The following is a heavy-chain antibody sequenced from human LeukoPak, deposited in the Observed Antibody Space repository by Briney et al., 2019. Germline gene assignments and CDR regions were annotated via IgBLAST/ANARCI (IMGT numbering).Heavy chain of an antibody. CDR3: ARDIAAHRGTALYYFDY. J-gene: IGHJ4*02. D-gene: IGHD6-13*01. CDR1: GFTFSSYA. V-gene: IGHV3-30*04. CDR2: ISYDGSNK. Sequence: PGGSLRLSCAASGFTFSSYAMHWVRQAPGKGLEWVAVISYDGSNKYYADSVKGRFTISRDNSKNTLYLQMNSLRAEDTAVYYCARDIAAHRGTALYYFDYWGQGTLVTVSS.